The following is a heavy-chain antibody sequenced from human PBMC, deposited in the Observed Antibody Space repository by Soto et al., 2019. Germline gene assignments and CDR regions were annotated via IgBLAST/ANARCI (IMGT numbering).Heavy chain of an antibody. CDR2: INHSGST. J-gene: IGHJ6*03. CDR1: GGSFSGYY. D-gene: IGHD2-15*01. CDR3: AREIVVVVAAKYYYYMDV. V-gene: IGHV4-34*01. Sequence: SETLSLTCAVYGGSFSGYYWSWIRQPPGKGLEWIGEINHSGSTNYNPSLKSRVTISVDTSKNQFSLKLSSVTAADTAVYYCAREIVVVVAAKYYYYMDVWGKGTTVTVSS.